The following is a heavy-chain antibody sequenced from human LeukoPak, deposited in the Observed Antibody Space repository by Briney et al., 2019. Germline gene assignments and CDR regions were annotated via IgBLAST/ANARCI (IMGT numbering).Heavy chain of an antibody. V-gene: IGHV4-31*03. CDR3: ARAPESYGSGSYYRDPNWFDP. CDR2: IYYSGST. J-gene: IGHJ5*02. D-gene: IGHD3-10*01. CDR1: GGSISSGGYY. Sequence: SQTLSLTCTVSGGSISSGGYYWSWIRQHPGKGLEWFGYIYYSGSTYYNPSLKSRVTISVDTSKNQFSLKLSSVTAADTAVYYCARAPESYGSGSYYRDPNWFDPWGQGTLVTVSS.